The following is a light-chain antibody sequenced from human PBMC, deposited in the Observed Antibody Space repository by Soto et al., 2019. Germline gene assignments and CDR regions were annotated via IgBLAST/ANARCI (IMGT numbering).Light chain of an antibody. CDR3: QQSYSTPPT. CDR1: QSISSY. J-gene: IGKJ2*01. Sequence: DIHMTQSPSSLSASVGDRVTITCRASQSISSYVNWYQQKSGQDPKLLIYAASSLRSGVPSRLSGTGSGTDFTLTITSLQPEDFASYHCQQSYSTPPTFGQGTKLEIK. CDR2: AAS. V-gene: IGKV1-39*01.